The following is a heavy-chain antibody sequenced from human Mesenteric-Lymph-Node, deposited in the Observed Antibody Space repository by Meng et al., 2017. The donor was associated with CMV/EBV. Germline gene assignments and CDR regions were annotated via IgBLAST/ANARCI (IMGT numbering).Heavy chain of an antibody. CDR2: INPNSGGT. CDR3: ARERGGVRGYSYGYSGGAFDI. D-gene: IGHD5-18*01. V-gene: IGHV1-2*02. Sequence: ASMKVSCKASGYTFTGYYMHWVRQAPGQGLEWMGWINPNSGGTNYAQKFQGRVTMTRDTSISTAYMELSRLRSDDTAVYYCARERGGVRGYSYGYSGGAFDIWGQGTMVTVS. CDR1: GYTFTGYY. J-gene: IGHJ3*02.